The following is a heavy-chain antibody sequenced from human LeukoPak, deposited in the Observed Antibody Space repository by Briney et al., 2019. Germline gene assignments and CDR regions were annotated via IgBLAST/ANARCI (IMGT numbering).Heavy chain of an antibody. CDR3: AREGSCSSTSCFDY. V-gene: IGHV1-18*01. CDR2: ISGYNGET. D-gene: IGHD2-2*01. CDR1: GYTFSNFG. J-gene: IGHJ4*02. Sequence: ASVKVSCKAAGYTFSNFGISWVRQAPGQGLEWMGWISGYNGETNYAQKFQGRVTMTTDTSASTAYMELRSLRSDDTAVYYCAREGSCSSTSCFDYWGQGTLVTVSS.